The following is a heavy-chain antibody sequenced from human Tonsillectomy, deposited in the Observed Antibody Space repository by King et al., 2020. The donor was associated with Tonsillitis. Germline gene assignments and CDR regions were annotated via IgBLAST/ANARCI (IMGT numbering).Heavy chain of an antibody. CDR2: IYDSGSS. Sequence: VPLQESGPGLVKPAETLFLTCTVSGGSISDYYWSWLRQSPGKGLEWIGYIYDSGSSSYNPALQSRVTISIDTSENQFALKLSSVTAADTAVYYCARRWFGGFDPWGQGTLVTVSS. J-gene: IGHJ5*02. V-gene: IGHV4-59*01. D-gene: IGHD3-10*01. CDR3: ARRWFGGFDP. CDR1: GGSISDYY.